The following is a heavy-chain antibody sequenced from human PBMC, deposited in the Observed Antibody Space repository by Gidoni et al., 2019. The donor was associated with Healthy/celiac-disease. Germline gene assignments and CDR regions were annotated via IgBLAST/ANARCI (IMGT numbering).Heavy chain of an antibody. V-gene: IGHV4-34*01. J-gene: IGHJ4*02. CDR2: INHSGST. Sequence: QVQLQQWGAGLLKPSETLSLTCAVYGGSFSGYYWRGIRPPPGKGLEWIGEINHSGSTNYNPSLKSRVTISVDTSKNQFSLKLSSVTAADTAVYYCARAALGVLRFLDVRNGVIDYWGQGTLVTVSS. CDR1: GGSFSGYY. CDR3: ARAALGVLRFLDVRNGVIDY. D-gene: IGHD3-3*01.